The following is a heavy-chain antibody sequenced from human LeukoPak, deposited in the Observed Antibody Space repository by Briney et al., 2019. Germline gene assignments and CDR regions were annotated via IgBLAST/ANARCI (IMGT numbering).Heavy chain of an antibody. CDR2: SYYSEST. V-gene: IGHV4-59*01. D-gene: IGHD3-22*01. Sequence: SETLSLTCTVSGDSISNYYWSLIRQPAGKGLEWIGYSYYSESTNYNPSLKSRVTISTDTSKSQFSLNLRSVTAEDTGIYYCARGRCRNSGCRPYFDYWGQGTQVTVSS. J-gene: IGHJ4*02. CDR3: ARGRCRNSGCRPYFDY. CDR1: GDSISNYY.